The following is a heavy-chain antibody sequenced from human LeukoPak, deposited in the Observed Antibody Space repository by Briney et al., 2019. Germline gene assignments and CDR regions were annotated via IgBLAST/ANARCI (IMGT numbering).Heavy chain of an antibody. CDR1: GGSISSYY. CDR3: ARERRSSWYYYYYMDV. D-gene: IGHD6-13*01. CDR2: IYYSGST. V-gene: IGHV4-59*01. J-gene: IGHJ6*03. Sequence: PSETLSLTCTVSGGSISSYYWSWIRQPPGKGLEWIGYIYYSGSTNYNPSLKSRVTISVDTSKNQFSLKPSSVTAADTAVYYCARERRSSWYYYYYMDVWGKGTTVTVSS.